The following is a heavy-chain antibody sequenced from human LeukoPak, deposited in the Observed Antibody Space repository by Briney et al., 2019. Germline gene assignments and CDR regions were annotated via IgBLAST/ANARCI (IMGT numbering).Heavy chain of an antibody. V-gene: IGHV1-2*02. CDR3: ARGPRITMIVVVSYYFDY. D-gene: IGHD3-22*01. CDR2: INPNSGGT. J-gene: IGHJ4*02. CDR1: GYTFTGYY. Sequence: ASVKVSCKASGYTFTGYYVHWVRQAPGQGLEWMGWINPNSGGTNYAQKFQGRVTMTRDTSISTAYMELSRLRSDDAAVYYCARGPRITMIVVVSYYFDYWGQGTLVTVSS.